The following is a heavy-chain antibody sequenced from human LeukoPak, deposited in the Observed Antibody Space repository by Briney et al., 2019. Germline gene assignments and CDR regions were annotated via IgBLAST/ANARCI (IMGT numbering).Heavy chain of an antibody. CDR3: ATPRPVPAAIRGGYYYYYYMDV. Sequence: ASVKVSCKVSGYTLTELSMHWVRQAPGKGLEWMGGFDPEDDETSYAQKFQGRVTITEDTSTDTAYMELSSLRSEDTAVYYCATPRPVPAAIRGGYYYYYYMDVWGKGTTVTVSS. D-gene: IGHD2-2*02. J-gene: IGHJ6*03. CDR2: FDPEDDET. V-gene: IGHV1-24*01. CDR1: GYTLTELS.